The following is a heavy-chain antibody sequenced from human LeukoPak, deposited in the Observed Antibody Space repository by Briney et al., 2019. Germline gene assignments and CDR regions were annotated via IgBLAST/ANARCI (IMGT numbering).Heavy chain of an antibody. J-gene: IGHJ3*02. V-gene: IGHV4-59*08. CDR3: ARQWNSDAFNI. Sequence: PSETLSLTCTVSGGSISSYYWSWIRQPPGKGLEWIGYIYYSGSTNYNPSLKSRVTISVDTSKNQFSLKLSSVTAADTAVYHCARQWNSDAFNIWGQGTMVTVSS. CDR2: IYYSGST. D-gene: IGHD1-1*01. CDR1: GGSISSYY.